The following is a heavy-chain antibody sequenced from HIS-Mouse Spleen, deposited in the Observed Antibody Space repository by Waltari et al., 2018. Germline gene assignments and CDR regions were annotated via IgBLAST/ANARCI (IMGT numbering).Heavy chain of an antibody. V-gene: IGHV1-69*01. CDR2: VIPTIGTA. D-gene: IGHD4-17*01. CDR3: ARYGGGYGGPFDY. CDR1: GGTFSSYA. Sequence: QVQLVQSGAEVKKPGSSVKVSCKASGGTFSSYAISWVRQAPGQGLEWMGGVIPTIGTAKYAQKVEGRVTSTADESTSTAYMELSSLRSEDTAVYYCARYGGGYGGPFDYWGQGTLVTVSS. J-gene: IGHJ4*02.